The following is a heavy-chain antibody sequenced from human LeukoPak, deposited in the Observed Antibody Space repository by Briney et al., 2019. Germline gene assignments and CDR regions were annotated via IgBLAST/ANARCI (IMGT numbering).Heavy chain of an antibody. CDR3: ARGGAGGRAFDI. CDR2: AYYRSKWYN. CDR1: GDSVSNNRAT. D-gene: IGHD2-15*01. V-gene: IGHV6-1*01. Sequence: SQTLSLTCAISGDSVSNNRATWNWIRQSPSRCLEWLGRAYYRSKWYNDYAVSVKSRLTINPDTSRNQFSLQLNSVTPEDTAVYYCARGGAGGRAFDIWGQGTMVTVSS. J-gene: IGHJ3*02.